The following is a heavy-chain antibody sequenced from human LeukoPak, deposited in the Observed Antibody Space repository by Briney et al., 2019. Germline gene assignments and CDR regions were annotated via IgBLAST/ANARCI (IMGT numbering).Heavy chain of an antibody. D-gene: IGHD3-10*01. J-gene: IGHJ4*02. V-gene: IGHV3-30-3*01. CDR2: ISYDGSNK. CDR1: GFTLSTYA. Sequence: PGGSLRLSCAASGFTLSTYAMHWVRQAPGKGLEWVAVISYDGSNKYYADSVKGRFTIPRDNSKNTLYLQMNSLRVEDTAVYYCARDPQLLWFGEYFGHFDYWGQGTLVTVSS. CDR3: ARDPQLLWFGEYFGHFDY.